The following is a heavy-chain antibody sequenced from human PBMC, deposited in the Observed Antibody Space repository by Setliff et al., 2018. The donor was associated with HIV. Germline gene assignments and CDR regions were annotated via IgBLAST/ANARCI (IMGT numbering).Heavy chain of an antibody. CDR2: IYYSGST. Sequence: PSETLSLTCAASGYSINSGFSRAWIRQPPGQGPQWIGSIYYSGSTYYNPSLKSRVTISVDTSKNQFSLKLSSVTAADTAVYYCGGNGYYSIDYWGQGTLVTVSS. CDR3: GGNGYYSIDY. D-gene: IGHD3-22*01. CDR1: GYSINSGFS. J-gene: IGHJ4*02. V-gene: IGHV4-38-2*01.